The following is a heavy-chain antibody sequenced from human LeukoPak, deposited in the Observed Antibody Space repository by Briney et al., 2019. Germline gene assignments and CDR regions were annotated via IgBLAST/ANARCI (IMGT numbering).Heavy chain of an antibody. CDR1: GYTFTSYG. D-gene: IGHD1-26*01. V-gene: IGHV1-18*01. CDR3: ARGGLVVGATQPLDY. J-gene: IGHJ4*02. Sequence: ASVKVSCKASGYTFTSYGISWVRQAPGQGLEWMGWISAYNGNTNYAQKLQGRVTMTTDTSTSTAYMELRSLRSDDTAVYYCARGGLVVGATQPLDYWGQGTLVTVSS. CDR2: ISAYNGNT.